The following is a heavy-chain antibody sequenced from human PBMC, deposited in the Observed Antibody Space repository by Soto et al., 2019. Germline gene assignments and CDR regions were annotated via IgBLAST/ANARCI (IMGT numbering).Heavy chain of an antibody. D-gene: IGHD3-10*01. J-gene: IGHJ4*02. CDR1: GFPFTSYG. Sequence: QVQLVESGGGVVQPGRSLRLSCAASGFPFTSYGMHWVREGPDKGLEGVAIISYDGSDKYYADSVKGRFTISRDNSKNALYLQMTSLRPGDTALEYCAGGQYYFDYRGQGTLVIVSS. V-gene: IGHV3-30*03. CDR2: ISYDGSDK. CDR3: AGGQYYFDY.